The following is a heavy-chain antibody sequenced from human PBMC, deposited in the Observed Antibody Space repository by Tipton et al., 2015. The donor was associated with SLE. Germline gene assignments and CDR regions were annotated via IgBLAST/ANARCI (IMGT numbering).Heavy chain of an antibody. CDR3: ARGGEDDYYFDL. D-gene: IGHD3-10*01. V-gene: IGHV4-4*02. Sequence: TLSLTCAVSGDSISRSNWWSWVRQPPGKGLEWIGEIYHSGSTNYNPSLKSRVTISVDKSKNQFSLKLSSVTAADTAVYYCARGGEDDYYFDLWGRGTLVTVSS. CDR2: IYHSGST. CDR1: GDSISRSNW. J-gene: IGHJ2*01.